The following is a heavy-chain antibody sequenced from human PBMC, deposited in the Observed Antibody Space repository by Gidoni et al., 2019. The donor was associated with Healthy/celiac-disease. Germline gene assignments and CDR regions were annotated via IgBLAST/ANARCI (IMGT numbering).Heavy chain of an antibody. CDR1: GGSISSYY. CDR3: AIQRYYYDSGGYAGYFDY. Sequence: QVQLQESGPGLVKPSETLSLTCTVSGGSISSYYWRWIRQPPGKGLEWIGYMYYSGSTNYNPSLKSRVTISVDTSKNQFSLKLSSVTAADTAVYYCAIQRYYYDSGGYAGYFDYWGQGTLVTVSS. CDR2: MYYSGST. V-gene: IGHV4-59*01. J-gene: IGHJ4*02. D-gene: IGHD3-22*01.